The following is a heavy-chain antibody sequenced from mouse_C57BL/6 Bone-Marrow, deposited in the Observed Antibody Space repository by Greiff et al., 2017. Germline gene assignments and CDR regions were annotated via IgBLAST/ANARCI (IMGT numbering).Heavy chain of an antibody. CDR1: GYAFSSYW. D-gene: IGHD1-1*01. Sequence: VQLVESGAELVKPGASVKISCKASGYAFSSYWMNWVKQRPGKGLEWIGQIYPGDGDTNYNGKFKGKDTLTADKSSSTAYMQLSSLTSEDSAVYFCARGAPPLRYFDGWGTGPTVTVAS. CDR2: IYPGDGDT. CDR3: ARGAPPLRYFDG. J-gene: IGHJ1*03. V-gene: IGHV1-80*01.